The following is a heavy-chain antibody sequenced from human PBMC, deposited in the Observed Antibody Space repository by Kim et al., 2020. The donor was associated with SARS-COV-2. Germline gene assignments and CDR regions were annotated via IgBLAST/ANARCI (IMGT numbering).Heavy chain of an antibody. CDR1: GFTFSSYG. CDR3: ARGSYYYGSGSYVENNWFDP. J-gene: IGHJ5*02. D-gene: IGHD3-10*01. Sequence: GGSLRLSCAASGFTFSSYGMHWVRQAPGKGLEWVAVIWYDGSNKYYADSVKGRFTISRDNSKNTLYLQMNSLRAEDTAVYYCARGSYYYGSGSYVENNWFDPWGQGTLVTVSS. CDR2: IWYDGSNK. V-gene: IGHV3-33*01.